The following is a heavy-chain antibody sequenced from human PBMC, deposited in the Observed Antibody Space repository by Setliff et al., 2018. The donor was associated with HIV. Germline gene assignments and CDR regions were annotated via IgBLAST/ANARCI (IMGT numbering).Heavy chain of an antibody. D-gene: IGHD3-22*01. Sequence: AASVKVSCKASGDTFGSYAISWVRQAPGQGLEWMGAIFPIFGTPNYAQKFQGRVTISADESTSTAYMELSSLTSEDTAVYYCARDPPTYDSSGYSFDSWGQGTLVTVSS. CDR3: ARDPPTYDSSGYSFDS. J-gene: IGHJ4*02. CDR2: IFPIFGTP. CDR1: GDTFGSYA. V-gene: IGHV1-69*13.